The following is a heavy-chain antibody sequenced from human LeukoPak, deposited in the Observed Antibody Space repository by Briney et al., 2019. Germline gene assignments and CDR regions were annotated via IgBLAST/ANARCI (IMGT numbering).Heavy chain of an antibody. Sequence: PSETLSLTCTVSGGSISSGSYYWGWIRQPPGKGLEWIGSIYYSGSTYYNPSLKSRVTISVDTSKNQFSLKLSSVTAADTAVYYCARLGDIRNFDYWGQGTLVTVSS. CDR3: ARLGDIRNFDY. CDR2: IYYSGST. CDR1: GGSISSGSYY. V-gene: IGHV4-39*01. D-gene: IGHD5-12*01. J-gene: IGHJ4*02.